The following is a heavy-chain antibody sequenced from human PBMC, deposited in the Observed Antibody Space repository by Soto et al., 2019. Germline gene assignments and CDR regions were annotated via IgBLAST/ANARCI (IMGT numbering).Heavy chain of an antibody. CDR1: GFTFSSYW. CDR2: INSDGSST. D-gene: IGHD6-19*01. CDR3: VFVYGIPVAGTIVF. V-gene: IGHV3-74*01. Sequence: GGSLRLSCAASGFTFSSYWMHWVRQAPGKGLVWVSRINSDGSSTSYADSVKGRFTISRDNAKNTLYLQMNSLRAEDTAVYYCVFVYGIPVAGTIVFWGQGTLVTVFS. J-gene: IGHJ4*02.